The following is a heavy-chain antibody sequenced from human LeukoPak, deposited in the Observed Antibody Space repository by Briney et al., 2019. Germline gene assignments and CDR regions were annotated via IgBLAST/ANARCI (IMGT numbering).Heavy chain of an antibody. V-gene: IGHV3-74*01. Sequence: PGGSLRLSCAASGFTFSSYWMHWVRQAPGKGLVWVSRINSDGSSISYADSVKGRFTISRDNAKNSLYLQMNSLRAEDTAVYYCVRQYYYGSGSSGYWGQGTLVTVSS. CDR1: GFTFSSYW. J-gene: IGHJ4*02. CDR2: INSDGSSI. D-gene: IGHD3-10*01. CDR3: VRQYYYGSGSSGY.